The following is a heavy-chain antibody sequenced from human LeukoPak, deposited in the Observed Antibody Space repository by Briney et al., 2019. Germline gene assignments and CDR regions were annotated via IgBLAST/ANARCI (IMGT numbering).Heavy chain of an antibody. D-gene: IGHD5-18*01. V-gene: IGHV1-18*01. Sequence: ASVKVSCKASGYTFTSYGISWVRQAPGQGLEWMGWISAYNGNTNYAQKLQGRVTMTTDTSTSTAYTEPRSLRSHDTAVYYCARDPYVDTAMVPGYWGQGTLVTVSS. CDR1: GYTFTSYG. CDR2: ISAYNGNT. CDR3: ARDPYVDTAMVPGY. J-gene: IGHJ4*02.